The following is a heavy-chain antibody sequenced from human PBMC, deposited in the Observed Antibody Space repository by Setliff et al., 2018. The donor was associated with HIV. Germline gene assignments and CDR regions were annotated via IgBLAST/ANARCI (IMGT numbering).Heavy chain of an antibody. V-gene: IGHV4-34*01. CDR1: GGSLSGYY. J-gene: IGHJ4*02. CDR3: ARGSCSGCYLSDY. CDR2: INHSGST. Sequence: PSETLSLTCAVYGGSLSGYYWSWIRQPPGKGLEWFGGINHSGSTNFNPSLKSRVTISVDASKNQFSLEVRSVTAADTAVYYCARGSCSGCYLSDYWGLGTLVTVSS. D-gene: IGHD6-19*01.